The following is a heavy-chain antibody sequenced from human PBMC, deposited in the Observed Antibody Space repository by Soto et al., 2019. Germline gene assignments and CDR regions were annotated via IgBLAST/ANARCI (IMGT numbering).Heavy chain of an antibody. V-gene: IGHV1-2*02. J-gene: IGHJ4*02. D-gene: IGHD3-3*01. Sequence: ASVKVSCKASGYTFTGYYMHWVRQAPGQGLEWRGWINPNSGGTNYAQKFQGRVTMTRDTSISTAYMELSRLRSDDTAVYYCARDKYDFWSGYYFDYWGQGTLVTVSS. CDR3: ARDKYDFWSGYYFDY. CDR1: GYTFTGYY. CDR2: INPNSGGT.